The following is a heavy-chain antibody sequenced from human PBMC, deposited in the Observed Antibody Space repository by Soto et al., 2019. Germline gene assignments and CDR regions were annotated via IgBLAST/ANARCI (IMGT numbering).Heavy chain of an antibody. Sequence: QVQLVQSGAEVKKPGASVKVSCKASGYAFSNYYMYWVRQAPGQGLEWLAIIDPSGGGTIYAPKVRDRVDLTRDTSTNAVYLELGSLRSEDTAVYYCARLREGGLLFGEVSHWGQGTLVTVSS. V-gene: IGHV1-46*01. CDR2: IDPSGGGT. CDR1: GYAFSNYY. CDR3: ARLREGGLLFGEVSH. D-gene: IGHD3-10*02. J-gene: IGHJ4*02.